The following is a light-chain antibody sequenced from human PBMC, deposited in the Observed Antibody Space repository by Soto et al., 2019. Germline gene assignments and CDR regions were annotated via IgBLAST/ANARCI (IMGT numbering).Light chain of an antibody. CDR3: QQYGSSPIT. Sequence: EIVLTQSPGTLSLSPGERATLSCRASQSVGSSYLAWYQQKPGQAPRLLIYGTSSRATGIPDRFSGSGSGTDFTLTVSRLEPEDFAVYYCQQYGSSPITFGQGTRLEIK. J-gene: IGKJ5*01. CDR1: QSVGSSY. V-gene: IGKV3-20*01. CDR2: GTS.